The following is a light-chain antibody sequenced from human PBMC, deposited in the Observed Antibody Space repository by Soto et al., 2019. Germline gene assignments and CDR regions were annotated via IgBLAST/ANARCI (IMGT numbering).Light chain of an antibody. CDR1: QSIRSY. CDR2: EAS. J-gene: IGKJ1*01. CDR3: KQRYSTPPWT. Sequence: DIQLTQSPSSLSASVGDKVTITCRASQSIRSYLNWVQQKPGKAPKLLIYEASSLQTGVPSRFSRSGSGTDFSLTISSLQPDDFATYYCKQRYSTPPWTFGQGTKVDIK. V-gene: IGKV1-39*01.